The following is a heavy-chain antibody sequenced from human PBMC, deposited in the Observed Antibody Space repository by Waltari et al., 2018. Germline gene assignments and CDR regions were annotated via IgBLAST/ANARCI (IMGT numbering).Heavy chain of an antibody. V-gene: IGHV2-5*01. J-gene: IGHJ5*01. D-gene: IGHD2-15*01. Sequence: QITLKESGPALVKPTQTLTLTCTVSGVSLSTSGVGVGWIRQPPGNGLEWLAAIFWNAEIRYSPSLKTRLIITKDTSKNQVVLTMTNMDPVDTATYYCAHRRDICSGATCYQFWFDAWGHGTLVTVSS. CDR3: AHRRDICSGATCYQFWFDA. CDR1: GVSLSTSGVG. CDR2: IFWNAEI.